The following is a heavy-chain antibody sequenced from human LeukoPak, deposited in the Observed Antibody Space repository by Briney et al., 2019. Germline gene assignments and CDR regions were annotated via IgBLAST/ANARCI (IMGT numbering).Heavy chain of an antibody. Sequence: SETLSLTCAVYGGSFSGYYWSWIRQPPGKGLEWIGEINHSGSTNYNPSLKSRVTISVDTSKNQFSLKLSSVTAADTAVYYCARGQYYYDSSGYCDYWGQGTLVTVS. V-gene: IGHV4-34*01. CDR2: INHSGST. J-gene: IGHJ4*02. CDR1: GGSFSGYY. CDR3: ARGQYYYDSSGYCDY. D-gene: IGHD3-22*01.